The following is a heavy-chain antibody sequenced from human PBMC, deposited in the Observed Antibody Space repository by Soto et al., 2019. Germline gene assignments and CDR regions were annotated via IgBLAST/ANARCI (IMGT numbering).Heavy chain of an antibody. V-gene: IGHV3-30*18. CDR1: GFTFSSYG. J-gene: IGHJ4*02. D-gene: IGHD6-6*01. CDR2: ISYDGSNK. Sequence: GGSLRLSCAASGFTFSSYGMHWVRQAPGKGLEWVAVISYDGSNKYYADSVKGRFTISRDNSKNTLYLQMNSLRAEDTAVYYCAKETRIAARYPYYFDYWGQGTLVTVSS. CDR3: AKETRIAARYPYYFDY.